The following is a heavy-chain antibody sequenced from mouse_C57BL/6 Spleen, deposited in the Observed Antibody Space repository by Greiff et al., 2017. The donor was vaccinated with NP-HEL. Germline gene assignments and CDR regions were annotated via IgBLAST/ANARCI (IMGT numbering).Heavy chain of an antibody. V-gene: IGHV1-54*01. Sequence: VQLQQPGAELVRPGTSVKVSCKASGYAFTNYLIEWVKQRPGQGLEWIGVINPGSGGTNYNEKFKGKATLTADNSSSTAYMQRSSMTAEGSAVLRCARRLGGWYLDVWSTGTRVTDPS. J-gene: IGHJ1*03. D-gene: IGHD1-1*02. CDR2: INPGSGGT. CDR3: ARRLGGWYLDV. CDR1: GYAFTNYL.